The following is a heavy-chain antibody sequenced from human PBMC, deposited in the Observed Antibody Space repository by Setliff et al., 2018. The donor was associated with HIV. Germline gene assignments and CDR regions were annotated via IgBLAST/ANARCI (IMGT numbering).Heavy chain of an antibody. CDR3: AKDRNWDPPYWFDY. D-gene: IGHD2-8*02. CDR2: ISSSSSTI. V-gene: IGHV3-48*01. CDR1: GFAFSPYS. Sequence: PGGSLRLSCAASGFAFSPYSMHWVRQAPGKGLEWVSYISSSSSTIYYADSVKGRFTISRDNSKNTLYLQMNSLRAEDTAVYYCAKDRNWDPPYWFDYWGQGTLVTVSS. J-gene: IGHJ4*02.